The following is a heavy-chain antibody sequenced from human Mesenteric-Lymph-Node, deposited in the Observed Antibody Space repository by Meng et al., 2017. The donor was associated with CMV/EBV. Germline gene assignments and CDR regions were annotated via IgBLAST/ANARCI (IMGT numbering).Heavy chain of an antibody. D-gene: IGHD3-3*01. CDR2: IYYSGST. CDR1: GGSLRSISYY. CDR3: ARLRFLEWKSRFDY. Sequence: SGGSLRSISYYWGWIRQPPGKGLEWIGSIYYSGSTYYNPSLKSRVTISVDTSKNQFSLKLSSVTAADTAVYYCARLRFLEWKSRFDYWGQGTLVTVSS. J-gene: IGHJ4*02. V-gene: IGHV4-39*01.